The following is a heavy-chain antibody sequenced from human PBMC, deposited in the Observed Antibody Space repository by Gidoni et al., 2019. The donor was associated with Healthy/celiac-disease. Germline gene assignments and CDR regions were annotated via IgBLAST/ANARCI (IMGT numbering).Heavy chain of an antibody. J-gene: IGHJ4*02. CDR1: GYIFTDYY. D-gene: IGHD2-8*01. CDR2: INPNSGDT. V-gene: IGHV1-2*02. CDR3: ARDDGLDY. Sequence: QEQLVQSGAEVKKPGASVKVACKASGYIFTDYYMHWVRQAPGQGLEWMGWINPNSGDTNYAQKFQGRVTMTRDTSISTAYMELNRLRSDDTAVYYCARDDGLDYWGQGTLVTVSS.